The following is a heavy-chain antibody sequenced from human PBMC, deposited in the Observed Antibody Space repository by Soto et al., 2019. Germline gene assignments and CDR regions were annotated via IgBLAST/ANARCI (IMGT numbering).Heavy chain of an antibody. CDR2: INQDGSER. CDR3: VKDNRGSY. CDR1: GFTVSTCG. D-gene: IGHD3-10*01. J-gene: IGHJ4*02. Sequence: PGGSLRLSCAASGFTVSTCGMMWVRQAPGKGLEWVANINQDGSERYYVDSVKGRFTISRDNAKNSLYLQMNSLRAEDTAVYYCVKDNRGSYWGQGTLVTVSS. V-gene: IGHV3-7*01.